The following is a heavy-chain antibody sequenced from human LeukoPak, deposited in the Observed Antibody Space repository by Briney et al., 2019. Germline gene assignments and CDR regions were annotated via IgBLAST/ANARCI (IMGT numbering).Heavy chain of an antibody. CDR1: GGTFSNYA. CDR2: IIPLFGTA. CDR3: ARGWDYDSGGRPTAYVY. V-gene: IGHV1-69*13. J-gene: IGHJ4*02. D-gene: IGHD3-22*01. Sequence: ASVEVSCKASGGTFSNYAINWVRQAPGPGLEWMGGIIPLFGTANYAQKFQGRVSITADESTSTVYMELNSLKSEDTAVYYCARGWDYDSGGRPTAYVYWGQGTLVTVSS.